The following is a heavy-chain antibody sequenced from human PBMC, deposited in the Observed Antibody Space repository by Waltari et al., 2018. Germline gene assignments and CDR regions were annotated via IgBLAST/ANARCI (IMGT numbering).Heavy chain of an antibody. CDR2: ISGSGGST. CDR3: AKESVGAYYFDY. D-gene: IGHD1-26*01. J-gene: IGHJ4*02. V-gene: IGHV3-23*01. CDR1: GFTFSSYA. Sequence: EVQLLESGGGLVQPGGSLRLSCAASGFTFSSYALSWVRQAPGEGREWVSAISGSGGSTYYADSVKGRFTISRDNSKNTRYLQMHSLRAEDTAVYYCAKESVGAYYFDYWGQGTLVTVSS.